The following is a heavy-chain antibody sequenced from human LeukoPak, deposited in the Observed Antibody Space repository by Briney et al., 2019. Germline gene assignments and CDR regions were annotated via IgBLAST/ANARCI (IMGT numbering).Heavy chain of an antibody. CDR1: GFTFSDYY. CDR2: ISSSGSTI. J-gene: IGHJ5*02. V-gene: IGHV3-11*01. D-gene: IGHD5-12*01. CDR3: ARVATRTKWFDP. Sequence: GGSLRLPCAASGFTFSDYYMSWIRQAPGKGLEWVSYISSSGSTIYYADSVKGRFTISRDNAKNSLYLQMNSLRAEDTAVYYCARVATRTKWFDPWGQGTLVTVSS.